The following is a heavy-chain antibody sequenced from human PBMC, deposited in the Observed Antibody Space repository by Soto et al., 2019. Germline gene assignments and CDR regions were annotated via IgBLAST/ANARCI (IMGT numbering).Heavy chain of an antibody. J-gene: IGHJ6*02. CDR1: GGTFSSYA. CDR3: AHVTIFGVAAYGMDV. Sequence: WASVKVSCKASGGTFSSYAISWVRQAPGQGLEWMGGIIPIFGTTNYAQKFQGRVTITADESTSTAYMELSSLRSEDTAVYYCAHVTIFGVAAYGMDVWGQGTTVTVSS. CDR2: IIPIFGTT. D-gene: IGHD3-3*01. V-gene: IGHV1-69*13.